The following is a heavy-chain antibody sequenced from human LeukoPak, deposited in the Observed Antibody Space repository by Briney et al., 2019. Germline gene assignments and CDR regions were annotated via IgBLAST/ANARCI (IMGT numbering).Heavy chain of an antibody. J-gene: IGHJ4*02. CDR3: ARGGYYYGSGSYYTDY. Sequence: SETLSLTCAVYGGSFSGYYWSGIRQPPGKGLEWIGEINHSGSTNYNPSLKSRVTISVDASKNQFSLKLSSVTAADTAVYYCARGGYYYGSGSYYTDYWGQGTLVTVSS. CDR2: INHSGST. CDR1: GGSFSGYY. V-gene: IGHV4-34*01. D-gene: IGHD3-10*01.